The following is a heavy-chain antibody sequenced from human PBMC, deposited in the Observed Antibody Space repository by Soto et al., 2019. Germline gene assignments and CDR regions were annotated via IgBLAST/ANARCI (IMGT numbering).Heavy chain of an antibody. J-gene: IGHJ4*02. Sequence: ASVKVSCKASGYTFTSYDINWVRQATGQGLEWMGWMNPNSGNTGYAQKFQGRVTMTRNTSISTAYMELSSLRSEDTAVYYCARVFSRRCSGGSCYSRARTAYYFDYWGQGTLVTVSS. CDR2: MNPNSGNT. D-gene: IGHD2-15*01. CDR3: ARVFSRRCSGGSCYSRARTAYYFDY. V-gene: IGHV1-8*01. CDR1: GYTFTSYD.